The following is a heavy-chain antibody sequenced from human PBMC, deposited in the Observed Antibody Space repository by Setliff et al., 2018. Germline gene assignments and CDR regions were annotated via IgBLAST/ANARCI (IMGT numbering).Heavy chain of an antibody. CDR2: IYIGGSA. V-gene: IGHV4-4*07. J-gene: IGHJ4*02. D-gene: IGHD3-22*01. Sequence: SETLSLTCTVSGGSISSYYWSWIRQPAGKGLEWIGHIYIGGSANYNPSLKSRVSISVDTSKNQFSLMLYSVTAADTAIYYCARYDSSGYSENYYFDYWGQGTLVTVSS. CDR3: ARYDSSGYSENYYFDY. CDR1: GGSISSYY.